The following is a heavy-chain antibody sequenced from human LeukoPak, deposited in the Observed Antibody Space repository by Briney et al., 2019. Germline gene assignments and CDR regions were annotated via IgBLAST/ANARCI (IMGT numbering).Heavy chain of an antibody. J-gene: IGHJ4*02. CDR2: IDWNSGAI. Sequence: GGSLRLSCAASGFTFDDYGIHWVRQAPGKGLEWVSGIDWNSGAIGYADSVKGRFTISRDNAKNSLYLQMNSLRAEDTALYYCVKDRAANLYGSGAFEYWGQGTLVTVSS. D-gene: IGHD3-10*01. CDR1: GFTFDDYG. V-gene: IGHV3-9*01. CDR3: VKDRAANLYGSGAFEY.